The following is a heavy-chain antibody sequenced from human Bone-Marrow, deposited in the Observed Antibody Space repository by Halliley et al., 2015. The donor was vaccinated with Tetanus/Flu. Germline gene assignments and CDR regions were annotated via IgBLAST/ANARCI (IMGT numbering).Heavy chain of an antibody. Sequence: WISYNSSASSYTSYADSVKGRFTISRDNGKNSLYLQLNDLRGDDTAVYYCTTLIAMHYFYGLGVWGQGTTVSVSS. CDR3: TTLIAMHYFYGLGV. V-gene: IGHV3-11*03. D-gene: IGHD6-13*01. J-gene: IGHJ6*02. CDR2: NSSASSYT.